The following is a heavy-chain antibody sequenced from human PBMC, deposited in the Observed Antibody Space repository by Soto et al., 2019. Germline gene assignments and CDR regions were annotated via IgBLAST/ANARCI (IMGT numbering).Heavy chain of an antibody. CDR2: IIPIFGTA. V-gene: IGHV1-69*12. CDR1: GGTFSSYA. D-gene: IGHD2-15*01. Sequence: QVQLVQSGAEVKKPGSSVKVSCKASGGTFSSYAISWVRQAPGQGLEWMGGIIPIFGTANYAQKFQGRGTITADESTSTAYMELSSLRSEDTAVYYCARERHQMGWHYYFDYWGQGTLVTVSS. CDR3: ARERHQMGWHYYFDY. J-gene: IGHJ4*02.